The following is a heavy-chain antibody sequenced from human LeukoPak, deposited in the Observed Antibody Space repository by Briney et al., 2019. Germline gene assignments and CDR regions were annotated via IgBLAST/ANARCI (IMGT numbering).Heavy chain of an antibody. CDR1: GFTFSSYW. J-gene: IGHJ5*02. V-gene: IGHV3-7*01. D-gene: IGHD3-3*01. Sequence: GGSLRLSCAASGFTFSSYWMSWARQPPGKGLEWVDNIKQEGSEKYYGDSVKGRFTISRDNAKNSLYLQMNSLRAEDTAVYYCARVRFGWFDPWGQGTLVTVSS. CDR2: IKQEGSEK. CDR3: ARVRFGWFDP.